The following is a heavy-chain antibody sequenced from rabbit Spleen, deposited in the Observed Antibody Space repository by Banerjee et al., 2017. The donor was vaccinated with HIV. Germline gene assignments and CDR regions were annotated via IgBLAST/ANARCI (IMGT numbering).Heavy chain of an antibody. Sequence: QSLVESGGDLVKPGASLTLTCTASGVSFSISSYMCWVRHAPGKGLEWIACIDAGSSGFTYFATGAKGRFTIAKTSSTTVTLQMTRLTAADTATYFWARDTASSFSSYGMDLWGPGTLVTVS. J-gene: IGHJ6*01. V-gene: IGHV1S40*01. CDR1: GVSFSISSY. CDR3: ARDTASSFSSYGMDL. D-gene: IGHD8-1*01. CDR2: IDAGSSGFT.